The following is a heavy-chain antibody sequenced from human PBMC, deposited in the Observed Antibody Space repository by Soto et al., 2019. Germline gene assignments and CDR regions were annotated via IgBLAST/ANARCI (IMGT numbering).Heavy chain of an antibody. D-gene: IGHD4-17*01. CDR3: AKDRLRFENYADYGQFDY. CDR1: GFTFDDYA. Sequence: EVQLVESGGGLVQPGRSLRLSCAASGFTFDDYAMHWVRQAPGKGLEWVSGISWNSGSIGYADSVKGRFTISRDNAKNSLYLQMNSLRAEDTALYYCAKDRLRFENYADYGQFDYWGQGTLVTVSS. J-gene: IGHJ4*02. CDR2: ISWNSGSI. V-gene: IGHV3-9*01.